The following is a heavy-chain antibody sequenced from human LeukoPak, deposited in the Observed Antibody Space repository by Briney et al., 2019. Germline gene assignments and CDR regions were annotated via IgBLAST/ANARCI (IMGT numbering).Heavy chain of an antibody. V-gene: IGHV4-4*07. CDR1: GGSISNYY. CDR2: IYTSGST. Sequence: SQTLSLTCTVSGGSISNYYWSWIRQPAGKGLEWIGRIYTSGSTNYNPSLKSRVTISVDTSKNQFSLKLSSVTAADTAVYYCARDGADYGGNSNWFDPWGQGTLVTVSS. CDR3: ARDGADYGGNSNWFDP. D-gene: IGHD4-23*01. J-gene: IGHJ5*02.